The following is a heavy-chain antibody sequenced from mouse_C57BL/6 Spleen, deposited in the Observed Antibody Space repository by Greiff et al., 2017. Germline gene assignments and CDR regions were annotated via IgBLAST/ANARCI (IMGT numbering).Heavy chain of an antibody. Sequence: EVMLVESGGGLVKPGGSLKLSCAASGFTFSDYGMHWVRQAPEKGLEWVAYISSGSSTIYYADTVKGRFTISRDNAKNTLFLQMTSLRSEDTAMDYCARGRPATRYFDVWGTGTTVTVSS. CDR2: ISSGSSTI. CDR1: GFTFSDYG. J-gene: IGHJ1*03. CDR3: ARGRPATRYFDV. D-gene: IGHD1-1*01. V-gene: IGHV5-17*01.